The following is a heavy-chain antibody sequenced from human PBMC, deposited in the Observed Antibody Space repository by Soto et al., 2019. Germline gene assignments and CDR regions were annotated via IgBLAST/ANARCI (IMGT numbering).Heavy chain of an antibody. V-gene: IGHV1-2*02. J-gene: IGHJ4*02. D-gene: IGHD6-6*01. Sequence: ASVKVSCKASGYTFTDNYIHWVRQAPGHGLEWMGWINPNTGGTNYAQKFQGRVTVTRDTSITTAYMESSRLRSDDTAVYYCARDFSSSADGFDYWGQGTLVTVSS. CDR1: GYTFTDNY. CDR2: INPNTGGT. CDR3: ARDFSSSADGFDY.